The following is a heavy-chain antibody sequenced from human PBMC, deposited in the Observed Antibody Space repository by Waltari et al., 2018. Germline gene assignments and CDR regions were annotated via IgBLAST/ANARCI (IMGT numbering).Heavy chain of an antibody. J-gene: IGHJ4*02. D-gene: IGHD2-15*01. CDR1: GDSMSSSSW. CDR3: ARDRGRGLYLDS. Sequence: QVQLQESGPGLVQPSGTLSLTCVVSGDSMSSSSWWSWVRQPPGKGLEWIGQIHPSGRTNYNPSLPSLESRVTMSIDTSNNLFSLEVTSATAADTAVYYCARDRGRGLYLDSWGRGSLVTVSP. V-gene: IGHV4-4*02. CDR2: IHPSGRT.